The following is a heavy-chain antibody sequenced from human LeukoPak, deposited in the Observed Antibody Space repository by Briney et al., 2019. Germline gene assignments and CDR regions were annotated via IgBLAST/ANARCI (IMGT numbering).Heavy chain of an antibody. CDR2: MNPNSGNT. J-gene: IGHJ2*01. CDR1: GYTFTSYD. D-gene: IGHD3-9*01. Sequence: GASVKVSCKASGYTFTSYDINWVRQATGQGLEWMGWMNPNSGNTGYAQEFQGRVTMTRNTSISTAYMELSSLRSEDTAVHYCARKDDILPGYRKASWYFDLWGRGTLVTVSS. V-gene: IGHV1-8*01. CDR3: ARKDDILPGYRKASWYFDL.